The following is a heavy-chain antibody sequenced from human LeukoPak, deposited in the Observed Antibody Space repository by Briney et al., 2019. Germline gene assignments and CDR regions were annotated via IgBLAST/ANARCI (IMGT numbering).Heavy chain of an antibody. CDR2: IYYSGST. Sequence: SETLSLTCTVSGGSISSYYWGWIRQPPGKGLEWIGSIYYSGSTYYNPSLKSRVTISVDTSKNQFSLKLSSMTAADTAVYYCASLRQQLVSHYYMDVWGKGTTVTVSS. CDR1: GGSISSYY. CDR3: ASLRQQLVSHYYMDV. D-gene: IGHD6-13*01. J-gene: IGHJ6*03. V-gene: IGHV4-39*07.